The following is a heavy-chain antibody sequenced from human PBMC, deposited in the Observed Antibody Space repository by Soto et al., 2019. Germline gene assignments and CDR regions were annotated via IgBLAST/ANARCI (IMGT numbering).Heavy chain of an antibody. CDR1: GGSISSGAYY. V-gene: IGHV4-30-4*08. Sequence: PSETLYLTCTVSGGSISSGAYYWGWVRQHPGKGLAYIGYIYYTGTTYYNPSLKNRITISQDTSKNQFSLNLSSLTAADTAVYFCTRAPRRSGLDVWGQGTTVT. CDR3: TRAPRRSGLDV. CDR2: IYYTGTT. J-gene: IGHJ6*02.